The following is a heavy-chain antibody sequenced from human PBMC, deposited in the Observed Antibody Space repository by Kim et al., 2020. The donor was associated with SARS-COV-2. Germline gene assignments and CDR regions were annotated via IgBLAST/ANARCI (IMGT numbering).Heavy chain of an antibody. V-gene: IGHV4-31*03. Sequence: SETLSLTCTVSGGSISSGGYYWSWIRQHPGKGLEWIGYIYYSGSTYYNPSLKSRVTISVDTSKNQFSLKLSSVTAADTAVYYCARDSGRELYAFDIWGQGTMVTVSS. J-gene: IGHJ3*02. CDR1: GGSISSGGYY. CDR2: IYYSGST. D-gene: IGHD3-10*01. CDR3: ARDSGRELYAFDI.